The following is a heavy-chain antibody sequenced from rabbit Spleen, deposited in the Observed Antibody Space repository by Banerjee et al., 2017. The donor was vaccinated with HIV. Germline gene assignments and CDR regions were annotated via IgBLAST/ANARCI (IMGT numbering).Heavy chain of an antibody. CDR1: GFDLSSYYY. CDR2: IDSGSSGFT. Sequence: QSLEESGGDLVKPGASLTLTCTASGFDLSSYYYMCWVRQAPGKGLEWIACIDSGSSGFTYFATWAKGRFTISKTSSTTVTLQMTSLTAADTATYFCARDSGTSFSSYGMDLWGPGTLVTVS. CDR3: ARDSGTSFSSYGMDL. D-gene: IGHD8-1*01. V-gene: IGHV1S40*01. J-gene: IGHJ6*01.